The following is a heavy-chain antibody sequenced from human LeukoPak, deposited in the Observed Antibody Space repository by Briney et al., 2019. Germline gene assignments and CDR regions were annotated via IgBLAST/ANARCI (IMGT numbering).Heavy chain of an antibody. CDR3: ATDLGDYGDYIRE. V-gene: IGHV3-15*01. D-gene: IGHD4-17*01. Sequence: ETLSLTCAVYGGSFSGYYWSWIRQPPGKGLEWVGRIKSKTAGGTTDYPAPVKGRFIISRDDSKNMLYLQMNSLKTEDTALYYCATDLGDYGDYIREWGQGTLVTVSS. CDR2: IKSKTAGGTT. J-gene: IGHJ4*02. CDR1: GGSFSGYY.